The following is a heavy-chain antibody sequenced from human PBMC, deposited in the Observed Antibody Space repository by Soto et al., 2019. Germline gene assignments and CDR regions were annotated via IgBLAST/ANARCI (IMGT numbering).Heavy chain of an antibody. CDR1: GFTVSSSY. CDR3: ARVWGIENAFDI. D-gene: IGHD7-27*01. J-gene: IGHJ3*02. V-gene: IGHV3-53*01. Sequence: EVQLVESGGGLIQPGGSLRLSCAVSGFTVSSSYMSWVRQAPGKGLEWVSIIYAGGTTYYADSVKGRFTVSRDNSMNTLYLQMNSLRADDTAVYYCARVWGIENAFDIWGQGSKVTVSS. CDR2: IYAGGTT.